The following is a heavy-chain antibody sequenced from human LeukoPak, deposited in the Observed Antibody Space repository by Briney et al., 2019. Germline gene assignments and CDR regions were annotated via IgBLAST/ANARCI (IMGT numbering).Heavy chain of an antibody. CDR1: RYTFTNYG. J-gene: IGHJ4*02. D-gene: IGHD3-22*01. V-gene: IGHV1-18*01. CDR3: ARNYYDNSGYYYFDY. Sequence: ASVKVSCTASRYTFTNYGMSWVRQAPGQGLEWLGSISGYNDNTKYAQKLQGRVTMTTDTSKSTAYMELRSLRADDTAVYYCARNYYDNSGYYYFDYWGQGTLVSVSS. CDR2: ISGYNDNT.